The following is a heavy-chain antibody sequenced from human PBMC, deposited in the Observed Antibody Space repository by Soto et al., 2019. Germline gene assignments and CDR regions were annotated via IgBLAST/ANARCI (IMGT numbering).Heavy chain of an antibody. D-gene: IGHD3-10*01. CDR1: SGAISSYN. CDR2: INYSGST. V-gene: IGHV4-59*01. CDR3: ARENYYALDY. Sequence: SETLSLTCTVSSGAISSYNWNWVRQPPGKGLEWIGFINYSGSTHYNPSLKSRVTISLDTSKNQFSLKLNSVTAADTAVYYCARENYYALDYWGPGTLVTVSS. J-gene: IGHJ4*02.